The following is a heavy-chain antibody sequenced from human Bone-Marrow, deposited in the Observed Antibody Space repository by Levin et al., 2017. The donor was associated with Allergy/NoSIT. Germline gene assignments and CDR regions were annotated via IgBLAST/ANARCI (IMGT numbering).Heavy chain of an antibody. CDR3: ARQAITSSSAETPRDY. CDR2: ISSNGYTK. D-gene: IGHD1-14*01. CDR1: GFSFSSYA. V-gene: IGHV3-30-3*01. J-gene: IGHJ4*02. Sequence: GGSLRLSCAASGFSFSSYAMHWVRQAPGKGLEWVAVISSNGYTKYYSNSVKGQFTVSRDNSENTLYLQMDSLRAEDTAVYDCARQAITSSSAETPRDYWGQGTLVTVSS.